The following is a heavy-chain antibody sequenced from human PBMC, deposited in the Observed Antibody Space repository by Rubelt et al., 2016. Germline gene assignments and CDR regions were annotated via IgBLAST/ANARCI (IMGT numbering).Heavy chain of an antibody. D-gene: IGHD3-10*01. CDR2: FFHDGST. CDR3: ARPTGASSASGSFLV. J-gene: IGHJ4*02. Sequence: QVQLQESGPGLVKPSETLSLTCTVSGYSINNGYYWGWIRQPPGKGLEWIASFFHDGSTKYNPSLKSRVTRPKDGSKTQFSLNLSSVTAADTAVYYCARPTGASSASGSFLVWGQGTLVTVSS. CDR1: GYSINNGYY. V-gene: IGHV4-38-2*02.